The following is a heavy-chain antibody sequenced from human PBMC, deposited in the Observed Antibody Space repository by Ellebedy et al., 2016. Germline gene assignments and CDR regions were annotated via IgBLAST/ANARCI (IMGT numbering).Heavy chain of an antibody. D-gene: IGHD2-21*02. CDR3: ARIGAYCGGDCPNY. Sequence: SETLSLTCTVSGYSIRSGYYWVWIRQPPGKGLEWIGSMYHSGTTYYNPSLTSRVTLSVDTSKNQFSLKLSSVTAADTAVYYCARIGAYCGGDCPNYWGQGTLVTVSS. J-gene: IGHJ4*02. CDR2: MYHSGTT. CDR1: GYSIRSGYY. V-gene: IGHV4-38-2*02.